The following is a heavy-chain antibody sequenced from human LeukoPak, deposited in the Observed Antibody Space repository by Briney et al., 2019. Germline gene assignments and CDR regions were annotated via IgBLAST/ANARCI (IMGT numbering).Heavy chain of an antibody. D-gene: IGHD3-3*01. CDR1: GGSISRGSYY. J-gene: IGHJ4*02. Sequence: SQTLSLTCTVSGGSISRGSYYWSWIRQPAGKGLEWIGRIYTSGSTNYNPSLKSRVTISVDTSKNQFSLKLSSVTAADTAVYYCARVRRITIFGVVIRDYFDYWGQGTLVTVSS. CDR3: ARVRRITIFGVVIRDYFDY. V-gene: IGHV4-61*02. CDR2: IYTSGST.